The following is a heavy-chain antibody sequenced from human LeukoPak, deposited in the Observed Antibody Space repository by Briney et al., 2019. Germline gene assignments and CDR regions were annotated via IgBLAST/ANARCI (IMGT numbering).Heavy chain of an antibody. CDR2: INPNSGGT. Sequence: ASVKVSCKASGYTFTGYYMHWVRQAPGQGLERMGWINPNSGGTNYAQKFQGRVTMTRDTSISTAYMELSRLRSDDTAVYYCARALLGDYVGNWFDPWGQGTLVTVSS. D-gene: IGHD4-17*01. V-gene: IGHV1-2*02. CDR3: ARALLGDYVGNWFDP. J-gene: IGHJ5*02. CDR1: GYTFTGYY.